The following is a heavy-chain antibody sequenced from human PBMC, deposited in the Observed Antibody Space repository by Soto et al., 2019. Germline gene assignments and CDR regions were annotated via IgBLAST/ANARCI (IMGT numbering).Heavy chain of an antibody. CDR3: ARGRTVTNYWILDAFDI. J-gene: IGHJ3*02. CDR1: GFTFSSYD. V-gene: IGHV3-13*01. D-gene: IGHD4-17*01. Sequence: GESLKISCAASGFTFSSYDMHWVRQATGKGLEWVSAIGTAGDTYYPGSVKGRFTISRENAKNSLYLQMNSLRAGDTAVYYCARGRTVTNYWILDAFDIWGQGTMVTVSS. CDR2: IGTAGDT.